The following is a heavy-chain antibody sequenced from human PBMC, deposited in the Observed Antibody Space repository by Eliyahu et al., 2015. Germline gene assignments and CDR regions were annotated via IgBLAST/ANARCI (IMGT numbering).Heavy chain of an antibody. J-gene: IGHJ4*02. CDR3: TTEERYCTNGVCPYYFDY. CDR1: GFTFSNAW. D-gene: IGHD2-8*01. Sequence: EVQLVESGGGLVKPGGSLRLSCAASGFTFSNAWXSWVRQAPGKGLEWVGRIKSKTDGGTTDYAAPVKGRFTISRDDSKNTLYLQMNSLKTEDTAVYYCTTEERYCTNGVCPYYFDYWGQGTLVTVSS. CDR2: IKSKTDGGTT. V-gene: IGHV3-15*01.